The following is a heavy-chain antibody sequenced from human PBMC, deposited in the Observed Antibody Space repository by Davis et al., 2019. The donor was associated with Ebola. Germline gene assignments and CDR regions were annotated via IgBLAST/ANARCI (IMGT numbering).Heavy chain of an antibody. CDR3: ARGRYQLDWFDP. D-gene: IGHD2-2*01. V-gene: IGHV4-30-4*08. Sequence: SETLSLTCTVSGGSISSGDYYWSWIRQPPGKGLEWIGYIYYSGSTYYNPSLKSRVTISVDTSKNQFSLKLSSVTAADTAVYYCARGRYQLDWFDPWGQGTLVTVSS. CDR2: IYYSGST. CDR1: GGSISSGDYY. J-gene: IGHJ5*02.